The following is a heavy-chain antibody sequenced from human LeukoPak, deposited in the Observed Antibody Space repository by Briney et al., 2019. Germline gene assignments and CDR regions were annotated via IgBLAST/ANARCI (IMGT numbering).Heavy chain of an antibody. CDR2: ISSSGTTI. J-gene: IGHJ4*02. V-gene: IGHV3-48*03. CDR1: GFTFSSYE. D-gene: IGHD3-9*01. CDR3: ARVGFDFSFGY. Sequence: GGSLRLSCVASGFTFSSYEMNWVRQAPGKGLEWVSDISSSGTTIDYADSVKGRFTISRDNAKNSLCLQMNSLRAEDTAVYYCARVGFDFSFGYWGQGTLVTVSS.